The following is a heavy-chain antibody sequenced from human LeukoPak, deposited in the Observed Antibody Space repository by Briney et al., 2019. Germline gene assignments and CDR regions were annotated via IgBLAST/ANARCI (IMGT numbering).Heavy chain of an antibody. V-gene: IGHV3-11*01. CDR3: ARDSITMVRGVIITLPFDY. D-gene: IGHD3-10*01. Sequence: GGSLRLSCAASGFTFSDYYMSWIRQAPGKGLEWVSYISSSGSTIYYADSVKGRFTISRDNAKNSLYLQMNSLRAEDTAVYYCARDSITMVRGVIITLPFDYWGQGTLVTVSS. CDR2: ISSSGSTI. CDR1: GFTFSDYY. J-gene: IGHJ4*02.